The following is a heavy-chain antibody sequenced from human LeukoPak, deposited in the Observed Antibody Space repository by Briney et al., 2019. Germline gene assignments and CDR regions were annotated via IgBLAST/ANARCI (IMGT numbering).Heavy chain of an antibody. D-gene: IGHD3-3*01. CDR2: IKSKTDGGTT. Sequence: PGGSLRLSCAASGFTFSNAWMSWVRQAPGKGLEWVGRIKSKTDGGTTDYATPVKGRFTISRDDSKNTLYLQMNSLKTEDTAVYYCTTDSRPNEDFWREILDMGFDYWGQGTLVTVSS. CDR1: GFTFSNAW. CDR3: TTDSRPNEDFWREILDMGFDY. V-gene: IGHV3-15*01. J-gene: IGHJ4*02.